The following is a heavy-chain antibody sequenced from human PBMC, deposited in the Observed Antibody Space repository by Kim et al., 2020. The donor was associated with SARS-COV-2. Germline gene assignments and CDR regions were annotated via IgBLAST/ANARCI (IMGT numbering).Heavy chain of an antibody. V-gene: IGHV3-23*01. CDR2: ITSDGRP. CDR3: AKRVQPNSGYEFWFSFDY. Sequence: GGSLRLSCAASGFAFSTYAMSWVRQAPGMGLEWVSGITSDGRPFYADSVKGRFTISRDVSKNTLFLQMNSLRVEDTAVYYCAKRVQPNSGYEFWFSFDYWGQGTLVTVSS. D-gene: IGHD5-12*01. J-gene: IGHJ4*02. CDR1: GFAFSTYA.